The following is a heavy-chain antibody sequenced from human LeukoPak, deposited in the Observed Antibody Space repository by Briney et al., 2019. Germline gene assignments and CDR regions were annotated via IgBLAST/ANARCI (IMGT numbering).Heavy chain of an antibody. J-gene: IGHJ5*02. CDR3: ARTPMVRGVPKFDP. CDR2: IYHSGST. CDR1: GYSISSGYY. D-gene: IGHD3-10*01. Sequence: SETLSLTCTVSGYSISSGYYWGWMRQPPGKGLEWIGSIYHSGSTNYNPSLKSRVTISVDTSKNQFSLKLSSVTAADTAVYYCARTPMVRGVPKFDPWGQGTLVTVSS. V-gene: IGHV4-38-2*02.